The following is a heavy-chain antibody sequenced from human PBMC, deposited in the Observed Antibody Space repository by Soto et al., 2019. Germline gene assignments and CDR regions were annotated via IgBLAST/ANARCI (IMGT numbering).Heavy chain of an antibody. J-gene: IGHJ3*02. CDR3: ARGRGGTYGAFDI. D-gene: IGHD3-10*01. CDR2: IYYSGTT. CDR1: SGSIGTYF. Sequence: SETLSLTCTVSSGSIGTYFWSWIRQPPGKGLEWIGYIYYSGTTNYNPSLKSRVTIFLDTSKNQFSLRLSSVTAADTAVYYCARGRGGTYGAFDIWGQGTLVTVSS. V-gene: IGHV4-59*01.